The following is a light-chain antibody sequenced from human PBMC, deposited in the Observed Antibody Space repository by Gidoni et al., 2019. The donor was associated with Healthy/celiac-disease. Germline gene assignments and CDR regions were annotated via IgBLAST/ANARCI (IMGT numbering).Light chain of an antibody. CDR3: QSYDSSLSGSYV. CDR2: GNS. Sequence: QSVLTQPPSVSGAPGQRVTISCTGGSSNIGAGYDVPSYQQLPGTAPKLLIYGNSNRPSGVPDRFSGSKSGTSASLAITGLQAEDEADYYCQSYDSSLSGSYVFGTGTKVTVL. V-gene: IGLV1-40*01. CDR1: SSNIGAGYD. J-gene: IGLJ1*01.